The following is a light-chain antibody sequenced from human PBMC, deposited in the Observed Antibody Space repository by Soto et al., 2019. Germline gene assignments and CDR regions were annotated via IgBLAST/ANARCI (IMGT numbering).Light chain of an antibody. CDR3: CSFTVSSTWV. V-gene: IGLV2-14*01. Sequence: QSALTQPASVSGSPGQSITISCTGTSSDVGGYNYVSWYQQHPGKAPKLIIYEVSNRPSGVSNRFSGSKSGNTASLTISGLQAEDEADYYCCSFTVSSTWVFGGGTKLTVL. CDR2: EVS. J-gene: IGLJ3*02. CDR1: SSDVGGYNY.